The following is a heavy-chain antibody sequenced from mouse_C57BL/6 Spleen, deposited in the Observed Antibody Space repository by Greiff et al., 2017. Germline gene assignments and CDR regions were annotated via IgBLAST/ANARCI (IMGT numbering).Heavy chain of an antibody. V-gene: IGHV1-18*01. Sequence: EVQLQQSGPELVKPGASVKIPCKASGYTFTDYNMDWVKQSHGKSLEWIGDINPNNGGTIYNQKFKGKATLTVDKSSSTAYMELRSLTSEDTAVYYCARAHYGSRYYFDDWGQGTTLTVSS. CDR1: GYTFTDYN. CDR3: ARAHYGSRYYFDD. CDR2: INPNNGGT. D-gene: IGHD1-1*01. J-gene: IGHJ2*01.